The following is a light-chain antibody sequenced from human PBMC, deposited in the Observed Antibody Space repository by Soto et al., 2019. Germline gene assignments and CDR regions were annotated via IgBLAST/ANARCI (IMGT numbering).Light chain of an antibody. Sequence: QSVLTQPPSASGTPGQRVTISCSGSSSNVGSNPVNWYRQQLPGTAPKLLIHTNDQRPSGVPDRFSGSKSGTSASLAISGLQSEDEADYYCATWDDSLSGHVFGTGTKVTV. CDR1: SSNVGSNP. V-gene: IGLV1-44*01. J-gene: IGLJ1*01. CDR2: TND. CDR3: ATWDDSLSGHV.